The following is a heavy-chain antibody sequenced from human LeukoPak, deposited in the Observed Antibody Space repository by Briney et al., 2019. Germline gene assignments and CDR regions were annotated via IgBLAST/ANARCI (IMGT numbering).Heavy chain of an antibody. Sequence: SETLSLTCTVSGDSISSSSYYWGWIRQPPGKGLEWIGRIYYSGSTYYNPSLKSRVTISVDTSKHQFSLKLSSVTAADTAVYYCARQSLEYYDSSGLTDYWGQGTLVTVSS. CDR2: IYYSGST. J-gene: IGHJ4*02. D-gene: IGHD3-22*01. V-gene: IGHV4-39*01. CDR1: GDSISSSSYY. CDR3: ARQSLEYYDSSGLTDY.